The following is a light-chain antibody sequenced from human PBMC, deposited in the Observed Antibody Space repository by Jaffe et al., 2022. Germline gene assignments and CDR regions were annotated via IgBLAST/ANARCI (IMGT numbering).Light chain of an antibody. CDR1: QTVLHSSNNKNH. CDR2: WAS. V-gene: IGKV4-1*01. J-gene: IGKJ1*01. CDR3: QQYYTTPWT. Sequence: DIVMTQSPDSLAVSLGERATINCKSSQTVLHSSNNKNHLGWYQQKPGQSPKLLIYWASNRGSGVPDRFSGSGSGTDFTLTISSLQAEDVAVYYCQQYYTTPWTFGQGTKVEIK.